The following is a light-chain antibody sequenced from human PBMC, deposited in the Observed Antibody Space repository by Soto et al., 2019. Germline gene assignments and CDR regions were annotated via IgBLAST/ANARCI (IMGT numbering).Light chain of an antibody. CDR2: GAS. Sequence: EIVLTQSPGTLSLSPGERATLSCRASQSVSSSYLAWYQQKPGQAPRPLIYGASSRATGIPDRFSGSGSGTDFTLTISRLEPEDFAVYYCKKYGSSPLTFGGGTKVDIK. CDR1: QSVSSSY. CDR3: KKYGSSPLT. J-gene: IGKJ4*01. V-gene: IGKV3-20*01.